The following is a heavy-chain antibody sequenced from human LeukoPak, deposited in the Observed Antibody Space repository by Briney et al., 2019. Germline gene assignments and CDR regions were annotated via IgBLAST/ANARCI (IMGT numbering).Heavy chain of an antibody. D-gene: IGHD6-13*01. V-gene: IGHV4-34*01. CDR3: ASRIAAAASGRDY. CDR1: GGSFSGYH. J-gene: IGHJ4*02. Sequence: PSETLSLTCAVYGGSFSGYHWSWIRQPPGKGPEWIGEINHSGSTNYNPSLKSRVTISVDTSKNQFSLKLSSVTAADTAVYYCASRIAAAASGRDYWGQGTLVTVSS. CDR2: INHSGST.